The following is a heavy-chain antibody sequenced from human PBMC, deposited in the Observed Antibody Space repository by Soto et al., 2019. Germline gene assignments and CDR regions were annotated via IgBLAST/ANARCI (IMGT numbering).Heavy chain of an antibody. CDR2: ISGSGGST. D-gene: IGHD3-9*01. CDR1: GFTFSSYA. Sequence: GGSLRLSCAASGFTFSSYAMSWVRQAPGKGLEWVSAISGSGGSTYYADSVKGRFTISRDNSKNTLYLQMNSLRAEDTAVYYCAKRRGDSGILRYFDWSFQHWGQGTLVTVSS. J-gene: IGHJ1*01. CDR3: AKRRGDSGILRYFDWSFQH. V-gene: IGHV3-23*01.